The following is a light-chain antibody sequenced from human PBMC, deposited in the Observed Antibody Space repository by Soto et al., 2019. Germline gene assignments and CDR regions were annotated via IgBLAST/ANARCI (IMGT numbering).Light chain of an antibody. CDR3: QQYYSYPPT. J-gene: IGKJ1*01. Sequence: AIRMTQSPSSFSASTGDRVTITCRASQGISSYLAWYHQKPGKAPKLLIYAASTLQSGVPSRFSGSGSGTDFTLTISCLQSEDFATYYCQQYYSYPPTFGQGTKVDIK. CDR2: AAS. V-gene: IGKV1-8*01. CDR1: QGISSY.